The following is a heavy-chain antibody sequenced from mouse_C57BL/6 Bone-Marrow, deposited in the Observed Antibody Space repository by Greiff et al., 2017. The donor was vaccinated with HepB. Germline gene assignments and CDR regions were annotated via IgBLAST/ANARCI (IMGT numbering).Heavy chain of an antibody. CDR1: GYTFTSYW. Sequence: QVQLQQSGAELVKPGASVKLSCKASGYTFTSYWMHWVKQRPGQGLEWIGMIHPNSGSTNYNEKFKSKATLTVDKSSSTAYMQLSSLTSEDSAVYYCARSGQGYFDVWGTGTTVTVSS. J-gene: IGHJ1*03. CDR3: ARSGQGYFDV. CDR2: IHPNSGST. D-gene: IGHD3-1*01. V-gene: IGHV1-64*01.